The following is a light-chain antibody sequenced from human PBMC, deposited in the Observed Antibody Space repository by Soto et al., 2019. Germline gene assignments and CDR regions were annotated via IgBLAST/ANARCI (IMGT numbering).Light chain of an antibody. V-gene: IGKV1-33*01. CDR3: QQYLNVHT. Sequence: DIQMTQSPSSLPASVGDRITITCQASQDIRNHLNWYQQKPGKAPNILIYDASNLEAGVPSRFGGSGSGTDFTFTISSLHPEDIATYYCQQYLNVHTFGGGTKVEIK. CDR2: DAS. J-gene: IGKJ4*01. CDR1: QDIRNH.